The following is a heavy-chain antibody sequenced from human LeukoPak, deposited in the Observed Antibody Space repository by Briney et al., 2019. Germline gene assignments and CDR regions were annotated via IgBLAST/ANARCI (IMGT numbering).Heavy chain of an antibody. Sequence: GGSLRLSCAASGFNFRDYYMSWIRQAPGKGLEWVSYSSGSGSTIYYADSVKGRFTISRDNAKNSLSLQMNSLRAEDTAVYYCAKDVARFMITTNWFDPWGQGTLVTVSS. CDR1: GFNFRDYY. D-gene: IGHD3-16*01. V-gene: IGHV3-11*04. J-gene: IGHJ5*02. CDR3: AKDVARFMITTNWFDP. CDR2: SSGSGSTI.